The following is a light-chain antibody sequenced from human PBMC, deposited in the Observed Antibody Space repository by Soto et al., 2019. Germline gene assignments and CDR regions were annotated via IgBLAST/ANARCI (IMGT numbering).Light chain of an antibody. J-gene: IGLJ2*01. Sequence: SYELTQPLSVSAALGQTARITCGGNNIGSKSVHWYQQKPGQTPVLVIYSDSNRPSGIPERFSGSNSGNTATLTISRAQAGDEADYYCQVWDSYTVLFGGGTQLTVL. CDR2: SDS. CDR1: NIGSKS. V-gene: IGLV3-9*01. CDR3: QVWDSYTVL.